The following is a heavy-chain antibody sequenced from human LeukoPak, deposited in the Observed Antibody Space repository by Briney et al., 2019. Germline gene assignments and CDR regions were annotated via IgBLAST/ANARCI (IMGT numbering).Heavy chain of an antibody. Sequence: PGGSLRLSCAASGFTFSDYYMSWIRQAPGKGLEWVSYISSSGSTIYYADSVKGRFTISRDNAKNSLYLQMNSLRAEDTAVYYCARADTAIPIYYYYYYMDVWGKGTTVTISS. J-gene: IGHJ6*03. CDR3: ARADTAIPIYYYYYYMDV. CDR2: ISSSGSTI. CDR1: GFTFSDYY. D-gene: IGHD5-18*01. V-gene: IGHV3-11*01.